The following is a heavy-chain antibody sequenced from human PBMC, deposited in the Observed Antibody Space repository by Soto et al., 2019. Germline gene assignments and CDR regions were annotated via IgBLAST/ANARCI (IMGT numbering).Heavy chain of an antibody. CDR1: GFIFSTYG. D-gene: IGHD1-26*01. J-gene: IGHJ5*02. CDR2: IQYDGSKK. Sequence: QVQVVESGGGVVQPGRSLTLSCVTSGFIFSTYGMHWVRQAPGKGLEWVAAIQYDGSKKYYADSVKGRFTISRDDSRNTLYLQMNSLRAEDTAQYYCGRDLQVGVIYFDPWGQGTLVTVSS. V-gene: IGHV3-33*05. CDR3: GRDLQVGVIYFDP.